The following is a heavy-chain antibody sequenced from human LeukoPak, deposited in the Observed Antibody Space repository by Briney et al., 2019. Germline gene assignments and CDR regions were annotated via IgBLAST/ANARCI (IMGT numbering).Heavy chain of an antibody. J-gene: IGHJ5*02. V-gene: IGHV4-31*03. CDR1: GGSIISGSYY. Sequence: SETLSLTCTVSGGSIISGSYYWTWIRQHPEKGLEWIGYIHTSGNSYYNPSLRSRIALSVDTSKNQFSLNLTSVTAADTAMYYCARARVGSNWSPRPDCSDPWGQGTLVNVSS. D-gene: IGHD6-13*01. CDR3: ARARVGSNWSPRPDCSDP. CDR2: IHTSGNS.